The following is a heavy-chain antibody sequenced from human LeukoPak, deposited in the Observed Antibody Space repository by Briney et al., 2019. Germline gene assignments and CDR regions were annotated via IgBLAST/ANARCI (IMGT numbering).Heavy chain of an antibody. CDR3: ARGRRRWGSSWYGYFDY. J-gene: IGHJ4*02. V-gene: IGHV1-8*03. D-gene: IGHD6-13*01. CDR1: GYTFTGYY. CDR2: MNPNSGNT. Sequence: GASVKVSCKASGYTFTGYYMHWVRQAPGQGLEWMGWMNPNSGNTGYAQKFQGRVTITRNTSISTAYVELSSLRSEDTAVYYCARGRRRWGSSWYGYFDYWGQGTLVTVSS.